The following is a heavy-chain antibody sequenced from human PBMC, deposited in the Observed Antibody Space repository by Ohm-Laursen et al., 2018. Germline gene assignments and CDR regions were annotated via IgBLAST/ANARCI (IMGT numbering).Heavy chain of an antibody. CDR1: GFTFADYA. Sequence: SLRLSCAASGFTFADYAMNWVRQAPGKGLGWVSSISFSGSHIYYADSVRGRFTISRDNAKTTLYLQMNSLRAEDTAVYYCARDAPNYKTISGVVTALGMDVWGQGTTVTVSS. CDR3: ARDAPNYKTISGVVTALGMDV. J-gene: IGHJ6*02. D-gene: IGHD3-3*01. CDR2: ISFSGSHI. V-gene: IGHV3-21*01.